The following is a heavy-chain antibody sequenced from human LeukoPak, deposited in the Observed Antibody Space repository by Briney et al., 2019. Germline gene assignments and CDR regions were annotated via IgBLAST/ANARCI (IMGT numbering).Heavy chain of an antibody. CDR1: RFNLSAYT. Sequence: GGSLRLSCAASRFNLSAYTMNWVRQAPGKGLEWVAHIKQDGTEKYYVDSVEGRFTISRDNARNSLYLQMNSLRAEDTAVYYCARDLTRIAVAGTVYFDYWGQGTLVTVSS. D-gene: IGHD6-19*01. V-gene: IGHV3-7*01. J-gene: IGHJ4*02. CDR3: ARDLTRIAVAGTVYFDY. CDR2: IKQDGTEK.